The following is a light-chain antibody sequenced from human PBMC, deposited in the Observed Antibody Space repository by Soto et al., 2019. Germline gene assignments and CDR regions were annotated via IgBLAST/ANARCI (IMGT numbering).Light chain of an antibody. J-gene: IGKJ5*01. CDR1: QSISISY. V-gene: IGKV3-20*01. Sequence: EIVLTQSPGTLSLSPGERATLSCRASQSISISYLAWYQQKAGLAPRLLIYGASIRATGIPDRFSGSGSGTAFTLTISRLEPEDFAIYYCQQFDSSPPSVTFGQGTRLDIK. CDR3: QQFDSSPPSVT. CDR2: GAS.